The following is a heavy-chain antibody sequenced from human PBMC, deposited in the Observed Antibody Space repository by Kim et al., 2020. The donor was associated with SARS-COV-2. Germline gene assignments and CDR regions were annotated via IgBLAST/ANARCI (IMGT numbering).Heavy chain of an antibody. CDR2: IIPIFGTA. Sequence: SVKVSCKASGGTFSSYAISWVRQAPGQGLEWMGGIIPIFGTANYAQKFQGRVTITADESTSTAYMELSSLRSEDTAVYYCARGTAVAGPLDYFDYWGQGTLVTVSS. CDR1: GGTFSSYA. J-gene: IGHJ4*02. D-gene: IGHD6-19*01. V-gene: IGHV1-69*13. CDR3: ARGTAVAGPLDYFDY.